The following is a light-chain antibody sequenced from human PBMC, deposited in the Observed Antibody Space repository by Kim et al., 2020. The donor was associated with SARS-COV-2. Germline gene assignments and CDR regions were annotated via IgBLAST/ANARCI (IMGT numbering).Light chain of an antibody. V-gene: IGLV1-40*01. J-gene: IGLJ1*01. Sequence: QSVLTQPPSVSGAPGQRVTISCTGSISNIGAGYDVHWYQQLPATAPKLLIYGNSNRPSGVPDRYSGSKSDTSASLAITGLQAEDEADYYCQSYDNSLSGYVFGGGTQVTVL. CDR3: QSYDNSLSGYV. CDR1: ISNIGAGYD. CDR2: GNS.